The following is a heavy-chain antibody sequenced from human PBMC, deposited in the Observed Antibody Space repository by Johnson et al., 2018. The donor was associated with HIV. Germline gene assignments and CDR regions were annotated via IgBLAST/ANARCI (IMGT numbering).Heavy chain of an antibody. D-gene: IGHD6-19*01. J-gene: IGHJ3*02. CDR3: ASTGYSSGWYWDAFDI. CDR2: ISYDGSNK. V-gene: IGHV3-30-3*01. Sequence: QVQLVESGGGLVQPGRSLRLSCAASGFTFSSYAMHWVRQAPGKGLEWVAVISYDGSNKYYADSVKGRFTISRDNSKNTLYLQMNSLRAEDTAVYYCASTGYSSGWYWDAFDIWAKGQWSPSLQ. CDR1: GFTFSSYA.